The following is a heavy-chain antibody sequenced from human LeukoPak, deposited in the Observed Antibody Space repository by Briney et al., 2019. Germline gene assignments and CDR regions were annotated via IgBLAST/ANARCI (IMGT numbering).Heavy chain of an antibody. D-gene: IGHD4-17*01. CDR1: GFTFSSYG. CDR2: ISGSGGST. J-gene: IGHJ6*04. V-gene: IGHV3-23*01. CDR3: AKALDYGDWNYYYGMDV. Sequence: PGGSLRLSCAASGFTFSSYGMHWVRQAPGKGLEWVSAISGSGGSTYYADSVKGRFTISRDNSKNTLYLQMNSLRAEDTAVYYCAKALDYGDWNYYYGMDVWGKGTTVTVSS.